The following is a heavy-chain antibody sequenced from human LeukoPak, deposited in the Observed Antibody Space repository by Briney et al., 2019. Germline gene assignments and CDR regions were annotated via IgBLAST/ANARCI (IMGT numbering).Heavy chain of an antibody. V-gene: IGHV4-59*01. CDR3: ARGDYDFWSGYPHDAFDI. D-gene: IGHD3-3*01. CDR2: IYYSGST. Sequence: SETLSLTCTVSGVSISSYYWSWIRQPPGKGLEWIGYIYYSGSTNYNPSLKSRVTIPVDTSKNQFSLKLSSVTAADTAVYYCARGDYDFWSGYPHDAFDIWGQGTMVTVSS. J-gene: IGHJ3*02. CDR1: GVSISSYY.